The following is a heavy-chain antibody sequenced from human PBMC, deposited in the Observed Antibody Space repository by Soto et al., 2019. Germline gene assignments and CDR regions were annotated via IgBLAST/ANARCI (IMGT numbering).Heavy chain of an antibody. CDR2: IKQDGSEK. CDR3: ARDRYNWNVSYYYYYYMDV. CDR1: GFTCSSYW. J-gene: IGHJ6*03. Sequence: GGFRRLYCAASGFTCSSYWMSWVRQATGKGVVWVANIKQDGSEKYYVDSVKGRFTISRDNAKNSLYLQMNSLRAEDTAVYYCARDRYNWNVSYYYYYYMDVWGKGTTVTVSS. V-gene: IGHV3-7*01. D-gene: IGHD1-1*01.